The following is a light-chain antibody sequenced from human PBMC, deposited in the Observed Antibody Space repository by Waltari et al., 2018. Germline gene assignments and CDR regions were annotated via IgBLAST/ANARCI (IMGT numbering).Light chain of an antibody. CDR2: DVS. CDR1: SSDVGDYNY. CDR3: SSYTRTTIGLYV. J-gene: IGLJ1*01. Sequence: QSALTQPASVSGSPGQSITISCTGTSSDVGDYNYVSWYQQDPGKAPKLLIYDVSNRPSGVSIRFSGSKSGNTASLTISGLQAEDEADYYCSSYTRTTIGLYVFGTGTKVTVL. V-gene: IGLV2-14*03.